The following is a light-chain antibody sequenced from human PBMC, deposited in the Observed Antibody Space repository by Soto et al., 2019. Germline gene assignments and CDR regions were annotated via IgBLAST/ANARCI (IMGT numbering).Light chain of an antibody. CDR1: SGSIASNY. J-gene: IGLJ3*02. Sequence: NFMLTQPHSESGSPGKTVTISCTRISGSIASNYVQWYQQRPGSSPTTVIYEDNQRPSGVPDRFSGSIDSSSNSASLTISGLETEDEADYYCQSYDSSNQVFGGGTKLTVL. CDR3: QSYDSSNQV. V-gene: IGLV6-57*01. CDR2: EDN.